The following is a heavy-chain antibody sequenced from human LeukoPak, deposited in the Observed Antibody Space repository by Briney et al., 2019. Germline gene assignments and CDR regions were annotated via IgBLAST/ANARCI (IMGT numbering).Heavy chain of an antibody. D-gene: IGHD3-10*01. Sequence: GGSLRLSCAASGFTFSSYWMSWVRQAPGKGLEWMTVISKDGSKRVSTDSVRGRFTISRDNAKNTLYLQMNSLRVEDTAVYYCARDRSRLLFWIGVVDNWGQGTLVTVSS. CDR3: ARDRSRLLFWIGVVDN. V-gene: IGHV3-30*03. CDR1: GFTFSSYW. CDR2: ISKDGSKR. J-gene: IGHJ4*02.